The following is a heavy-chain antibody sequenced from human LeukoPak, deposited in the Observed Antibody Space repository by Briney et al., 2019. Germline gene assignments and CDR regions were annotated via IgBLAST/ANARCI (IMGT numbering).Heavy chain of an antibody. CDR1: GGSISSYY. V-gene: IGHV4-59*01. D-gene: IGHD3-22*01. J-gene: IGHJ3*02. CDR2: IYYSGST. CDR3: ARRGDNYYDSSGLRDAFDI. Sequence: SETLSLTCTVSGGSISSYYWSWIRQPPGKGLEWIGYIYYSGSTNYNPSLKSRVTISVDTSKNQFSLKLSSVTAADTAVYYCARRGDNYYDSSGLRDAFDIWGQGTMVTVSS.